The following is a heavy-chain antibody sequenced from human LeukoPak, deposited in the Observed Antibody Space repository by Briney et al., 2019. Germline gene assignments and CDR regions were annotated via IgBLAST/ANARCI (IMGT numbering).Heavy chain of an antibody. CDR3: ARRGCTNGVCYHYYYYYYMDV. Sequence: SETLSLTCTVSGGSISSSSYYWSWIRQPAGKGLEWIGRIYNSGITNYNPSLKSRVTMSMDTSMNQFSLKLSSVTAADTAVYYCARRGCTNGVCYHYYYYYYMDVWGKGTTVTVSS. J-gene: IGHJ6*03. D-gene: IGHD2-8*01. V-gene: IGHV4-61*10. CDR1: GGSISSSSYY. CDR2: IYNSGIT.